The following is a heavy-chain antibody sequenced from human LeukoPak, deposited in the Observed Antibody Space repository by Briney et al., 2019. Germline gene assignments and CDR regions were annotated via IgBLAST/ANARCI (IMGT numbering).Heavy chain of an antibody. V-gene: IGHV4-4*02. D-gene: IGHD4-11*01. CDR1: GGSIINSNW. CDR2: IDHSGST. J-gene: IGHJ4*02. Sequence: SGTLSLTCAVSGGSIINSNWWSWVRQPPGKGLEWIGEIDHSGSTSYNPSLKSRVTMSVDRSQNQFSLRLSTVTAADTAVYYCASRYDYSNYIDYWGQGTLVTVSS. CDR3: ASRYDYSNYIDY.